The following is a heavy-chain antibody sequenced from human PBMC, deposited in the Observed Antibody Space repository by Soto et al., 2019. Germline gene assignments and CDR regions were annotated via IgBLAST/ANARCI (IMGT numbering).Heavy chain of an antibody. Sequence: QVQLVQSGAEVKKPGSSVKVSCKASGGTFSSYTISWVRQAPGQGLEWMGRIIPILGIANYAQKFQGRVTIPADKSTSTAYMELSSLRSEDTAVYYCASLLGGIGGYDYWGQGTLVTVSS. J-gene: IGHJ4*02. D-gene: IGHD1-26*01. CDR2: IIPILGIA. V-gene: IGHV1-69*02. CDR1: GGTFSSYT. CDR3: ASLLGGIGGYDY.